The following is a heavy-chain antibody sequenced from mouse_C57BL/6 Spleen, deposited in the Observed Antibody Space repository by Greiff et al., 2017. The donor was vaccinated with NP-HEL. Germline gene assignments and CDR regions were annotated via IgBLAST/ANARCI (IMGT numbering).Heavy chain of an antibody. CDR3: AAYYYGSSSWFAY. Sequence: QVTLKECGPGILQSSQTLSLTCSFSGFSLSTSGMGVSWIRQPSGKGLEWLAHIYWDDDKRYNPSLKSRLTISKDTSRNQVFLKITSVDTADTATYYCAAYYYGSSSWFAYWGQGTLVTVSA. CDR2: IYWDDDK. J-gene: IGHJ3*01. V-gene: IGHV8-12*01. CDR1: GFSLSTSGMG. D-gene: IGHD1-1*01.